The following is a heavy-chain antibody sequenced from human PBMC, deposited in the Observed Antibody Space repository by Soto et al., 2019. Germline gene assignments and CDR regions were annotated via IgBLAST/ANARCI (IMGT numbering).Heavy chain of an antibody. CDR3: ARAPTYYYDNSGYPDGFDY. D-gene: IGHD3-22*01. CDR1: DGSISSYY. V-gene: IGHV4-59*01. Sequence: SETLSLTCTVSDGSISSYYWSWIRQSPGKGLEWIGYIYYSGSTNYNPSFKSRVTISLDTSKNQLSLKVSSVTAADTAVYYCARAPTYYYDNSGYPDGFDYWGQGTLVTVSS. CDR2: IYYSGST. J-gene: IGHJ4*02.